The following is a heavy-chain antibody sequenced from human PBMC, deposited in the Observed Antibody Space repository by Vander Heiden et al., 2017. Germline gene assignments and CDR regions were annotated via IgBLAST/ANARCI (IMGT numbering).Heavy chain of an antibody. CDR1: GGTFSSYA. V-gene: IGHV1-69*01. CDR2: IIPIFGTA. D-gene: IGHD1-7*01. J-gene: IGHJ4*02. CDR3: AIVVVVTGTTRRGFDY. Sequence: QVQLVQSGAEVKKPGSSVKVSCKASGGTFSSYAISWVRQAPGQGLEWMGGIIPIFGTANYAQKFLGRVTITADESTSTADMELSSMSSEETAVYYCAIVVVVTGTTRRGFDYWGQGTMVTVYS.